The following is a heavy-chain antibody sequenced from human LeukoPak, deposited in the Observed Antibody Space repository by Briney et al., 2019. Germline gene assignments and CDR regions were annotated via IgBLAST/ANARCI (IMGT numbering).Heavy chain of an antibody. J-gene: IGHJ4*02. CDR3: AKGPVADSGYDLGGGYFDY. Sequence: PGRSLRLSCAASGFTFDDYAMHWVRQAPGKGLEWDSGISWNSGSIGYADSVKGRFTISRDNAKNSLYLQMNSLRAEDMALYYCAKGPVADSGYDLGGGYFDYWGQGTLVTVSS. V-gene: IGHV3-9*03. CDR1: GFTFDDYA. D-gene: IGHD5-12*01. CDR2: ISWNSGSI.